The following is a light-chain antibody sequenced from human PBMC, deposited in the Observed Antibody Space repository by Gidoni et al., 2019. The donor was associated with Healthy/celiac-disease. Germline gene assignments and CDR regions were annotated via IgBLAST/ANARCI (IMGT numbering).Light chain of an antibody. CDR3: QQYNNWPPPIT. CDR2: GAS. CDR1: QSVSSN. Sequence: EIVMTQSPATLSVSPGERATLSCRASQSVSSNFAWYQQKPGQAPRLLIYGASTRATGIPARFSGSGSGTEFTLTISSLQSEDFAVYYCQQYNNWPPPITFXXXTRLEIK. V-gene: IGKV3-15*01. J-gene: IGKJ5*01.